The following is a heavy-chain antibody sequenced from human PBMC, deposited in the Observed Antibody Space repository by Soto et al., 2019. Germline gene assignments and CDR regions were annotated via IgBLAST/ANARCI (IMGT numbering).Heavy chain of an antibody. CDR1: GFTFSSYA. CDR3: SRGQGVYAAFDI. CDR2: ISYDGSNK. V-gene: IGHV3-30-3*01. D-gene: IGHD6-13*01. Sequence: PGGSLRLSCAASGFTFSSYAMHWVRQAPGKGLEWVAVISYDGSNKYYADSVKGRFTISRDNSKNTLYLQMNSLRAEDTAVYYCSRGQGVYAAFDIWGQGTIVTLSS. J-gene: IGHJ3*02.